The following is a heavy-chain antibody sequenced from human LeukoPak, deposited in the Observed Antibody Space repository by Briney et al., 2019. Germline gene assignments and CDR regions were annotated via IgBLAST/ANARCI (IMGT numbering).Heavy chain of an antibody. CDR3: AKCNLNNCREGFDI. CDR1: GFTFSSNA. J-gene: IGHJ3*02. Sequence: QPGESLRLSCAAAGFTFSSNALSWVRQAPGEGLHWVSSISVSSTTYYLDSVKGRFTISRDNSKNALYLQMNSLRAEDTALYYCAKCNLNNCREGFDIWGQGTMVTVSS. CDR2: ISVSSTT. V-gene: IGHV3-23*01. D-gene: IGHD1-20*01.